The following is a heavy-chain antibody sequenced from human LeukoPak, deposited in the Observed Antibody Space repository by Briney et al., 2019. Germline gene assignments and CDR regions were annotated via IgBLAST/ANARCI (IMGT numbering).Heavy chain of an antibody. CDR2: INHSGST. CDR1: GGSFSGYY. CDR3: ARPDYYDSSGYFHHAFDI. J-gene: IGHJ3*02. Sequence: SETLSLTCAVYGGSFSGYYWSWIRQPPGKGLEWIGEINHSGSTNYNPSLKSRVTISVDTSKNQFSLKLSSVTAADTAVYYCARPDYYDSSGYFHHAFDIWGQGTMVTVSS. D-gene: IGHD3-22*01. V-gene: IGHV4-34*01.